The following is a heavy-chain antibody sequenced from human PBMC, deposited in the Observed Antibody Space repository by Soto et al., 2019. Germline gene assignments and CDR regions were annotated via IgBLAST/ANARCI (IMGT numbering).Heavy chain of an antibody. Sequence: PVDSLKISCKGSVYSFTSYWISWVRQMPGKGLEWMGRIDPSDAYTNYIPSFQGHVTISADKSISTADLQWSRLKAPATAMHSCARRSYDSSGYPFDYWAQRTLVTVSS. V-gene: IGHV5-10-1*01. CDR3: ARRSYDSSGYPFDY. CDR1: VYSFTSYW. CDR2: IDPSDAYT. D-gene: IGHD3-22*01. J-gene: IGHJ4*02.